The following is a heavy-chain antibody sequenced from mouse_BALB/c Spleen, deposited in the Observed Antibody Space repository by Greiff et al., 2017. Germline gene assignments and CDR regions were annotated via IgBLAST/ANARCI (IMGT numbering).Heavy chain of an antibody. D-gene: IGHD1-1*01. CDR1: GFTFSSYA. Sequence: EVKLMESGGGLVKPGGSLKLSCAASGFTFSSYAMSWVRQSPEKRLEWVAEISSGGSYTYYPDTVTGRFTISRDNAKNTLYLEMSSLRSEDTAMYYCARNYGSSHYYAMDYWGQGTSVTVSS. J-gene: IGHJ4*01. CDR3: ARNYGSSHYYAMDY. CDR2: ISSGGSYT. V-gene: IGHV5-9-4*01.